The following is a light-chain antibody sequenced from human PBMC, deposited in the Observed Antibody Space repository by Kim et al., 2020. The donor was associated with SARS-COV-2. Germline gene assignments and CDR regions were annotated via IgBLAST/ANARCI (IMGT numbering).Light chain of an antibody. Sequence: RASINCKSSQSVLYSSNNRNYLAWYQQKPGQPPKLLIYWASTRESGVPDRFSGSGSETDFTLTISSLQAEDVAVYYCQHYFDPPFAFGQGTKLEIK. V-gene: IGKV4-1*01. CDR1: QSVLYSSNNRNY. J-gene: IGKJ2*01. CDR2: WAS. CDR3: QHYFDPPFA.